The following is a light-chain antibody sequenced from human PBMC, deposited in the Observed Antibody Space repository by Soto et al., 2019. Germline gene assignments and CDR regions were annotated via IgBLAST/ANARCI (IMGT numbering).Light chain of an antibody. CDR1: NRDVGLYNF. J-gene: IGLJ1*01. V-gene: IGLV2-11*01. Sequence: QSALTQPRSVSGSPGQSVTISCTGTNRDVGLYNFVSWYHQHPGKAPKLLIYDVTKRPSGVPDRFSGSKSGNTASLTISGLQAEDEGDYYCCSSTGSYTYVFGTRTKLTVL. CDR3: CSSTGSYTYV. CDR2: DVT.